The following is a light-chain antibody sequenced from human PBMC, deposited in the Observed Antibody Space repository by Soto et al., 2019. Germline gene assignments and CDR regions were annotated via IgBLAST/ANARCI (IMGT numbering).Light chain of an antibody. CDR1: QSVSSN. CDR3: QQYNNWPWT. CDR2: GSS. V-gene: IGKV3-15*01. J-gene: IGKJ1*01. Sequence: EIVMTQSPGTLSVSPGERATLSCRASQSVSSNLAWYQQRPGQPPRLLMYGSSTRATGIPVRFSGSGSGTEFTLTISSLQSEDFAAYYCQQYNNWPWTFGRGTKVDIK.